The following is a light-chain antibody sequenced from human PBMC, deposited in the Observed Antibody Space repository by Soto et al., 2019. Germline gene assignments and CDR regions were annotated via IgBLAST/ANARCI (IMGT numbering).Light chain of an antibody. V-gene: IGLV2-14*01. CDR3: SSYTSSSPCV. Sequence: QSVLAQPASVSGSPGQSITISCTGTSSDVGGYNYVSWYQQHPGKAPKLMIYDVSNRPSGVSNRFSGSKSGNTASLTISGLQAEDEADYYSSSYTSSSPCVFGTGTKVTVL. CDR2: DVS. CDR1: SSDVGGYNY. J-gene: IGLJ1*01.